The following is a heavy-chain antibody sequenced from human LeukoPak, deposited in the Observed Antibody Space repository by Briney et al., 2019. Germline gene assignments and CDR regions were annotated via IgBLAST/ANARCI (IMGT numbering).Heavy chain of an antibody. J-gene: IGHJ4*02. CDR1: GGSISSYY. CDR3: AGWVFSSGWYSFDY. D-gene: IGHD6-19*01. V-gene: IGHV4-4*07. CDR2: IYTSGST. Sequence: PSDTLSLTCTVSGGSISSYYWSWIRQPAGKGLEWIGRIYTSGSTNYNPSLKSRVTMSVDTSKKQFSLKLSSVTAADTAVYYCAGWVFSSGWYSFDYWGQGTLVTVSS.